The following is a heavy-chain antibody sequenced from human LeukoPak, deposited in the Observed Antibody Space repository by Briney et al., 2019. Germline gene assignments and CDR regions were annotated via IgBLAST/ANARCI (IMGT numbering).Heavy chain of an antibody. Sequence: SETLSLTCAVYGGSFSGYYWSWIRQPPGKGLEWIGEINHSGSTYYNPSLKSRVTISVDTSKNQFSLKLSSVTAADTAVYYCARFPMSGAAAGTVGFDYWGQGTLVTVSS. J-gene: IGHJ4*02. CDR3: ARFPMSGAAAGTVGFDY. CDR2: INHSGST. CDR1: GGSFSGYY. V-gene: IGHV4-34*01. D-gene: IGHD6-13*01.